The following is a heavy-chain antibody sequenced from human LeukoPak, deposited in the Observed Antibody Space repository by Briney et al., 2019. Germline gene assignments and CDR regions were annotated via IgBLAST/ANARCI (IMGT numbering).Heavy chain of an antibody. CDR3: TTDPFNYYASGIDY. V-gene: IGHV3-15*01. D-gene: IGHD3-10*01. J-gene: IGHJ4*02. CDR1: GLTFTYAW. Sequence: CLSLSCAASGLTFTYAWMSWVRQAPGKGLEWVGRIKSKTADVITDYAPPVKGRLTISRDDPKNTLHLQMNSLKPQATALYFCTTDPFNYYASGIDYWGQGTLVTVSS. CDR2: IKSKTADVIT.